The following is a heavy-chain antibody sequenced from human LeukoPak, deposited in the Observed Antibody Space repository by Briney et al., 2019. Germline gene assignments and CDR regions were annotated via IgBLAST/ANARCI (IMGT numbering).Heavy chain of an antibody. CDR3: ARGRWDIVLMVYANWFDP. CDR2: INHSGST. CDR1: GGSFSGYY. D-gene: IGHD2-8*01. V-gene: IGHV4-34*01. Sequence: SETLSLTCAVYGGSFSGYYWSWIRQPPGKGLEWIGEINHSGSTNYNPSLKSRVTISVDTSKNQFSPKLSSVTAADTAVYYCARGRWDIVLMVYANWFDPWGQGTLVTVSS. J-gene: IGHJ5*02.